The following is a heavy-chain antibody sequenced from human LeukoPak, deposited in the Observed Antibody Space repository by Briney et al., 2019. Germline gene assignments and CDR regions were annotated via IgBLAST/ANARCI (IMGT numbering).Heavy chain of an antibody. Sequence: GGSLRLSWAASGFTFSSYSMNWVRQAPGKGLEWVSYISSSSSTTYYADSVKGRFTISRDNAKNSLYLQMNSLRAEDTAVYYCASVPFWSGTSEFDPWGQGTLVTVSS. CDR1: GFTFSSYS. D-gene: IGHD3-3*01. CDR2: ISSSSSTT. J-gene: IGHJ5*02. V-gene: IGHV3-48*01. CDR3: ASVPFWSGTSEFDP.